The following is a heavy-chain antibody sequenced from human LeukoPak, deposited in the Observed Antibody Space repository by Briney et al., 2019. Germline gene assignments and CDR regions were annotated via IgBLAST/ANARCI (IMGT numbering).Heavy chain of an antibody. Sequence: SVKVSCKASGGTFSNYAISWVRQAPGQGLEWMGGIIPIFGTANYAQKFRGRVTITADKSTRTAYMELSSLRTEDTAVYFCARDAPGPKAIGHGPTFDPWGQGTLVTVSS. CDR2: IIPIFGTA. CDR1: GGTFSNYA. J-gene: IGHJ5*02. CDR3: ARDAPGPKAIGHGPTFDP. V-gene: IGHV1-69*06. D-gene: IGHD2-21*01.